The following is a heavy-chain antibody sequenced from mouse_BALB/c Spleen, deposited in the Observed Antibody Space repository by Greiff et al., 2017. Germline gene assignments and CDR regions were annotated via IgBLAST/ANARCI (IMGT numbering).Heavy chain of an antibody. V-gene: IGHV5-9-4*01. J-gene: IGHJ4*01. CDR2: ISSGGSYT. D-gene: IGHD2-4*01. CDR1: GFTFSSYA. Sequence: EVQVVESGGGLVKPGGSLKLSCAASGFTFSSYAMSWVRQSPEKRLEWVAEISSGGSYTYYPDTVTGRFTISRDNAKNTLYLEMSSLRSEDTAMYYCARVDYDDFYAMDYWGQGTSVTVSS. CDR3: ARVDYDDFYAMDY.